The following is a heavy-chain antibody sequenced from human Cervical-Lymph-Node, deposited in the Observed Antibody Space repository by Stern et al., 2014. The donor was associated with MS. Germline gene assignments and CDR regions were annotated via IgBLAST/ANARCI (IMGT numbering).Heavy chain of an antibody. D-gene: IGHD3-9*01. CDR2: INPSGDST. CDR3: ARLRGFNVLTGYLDY. J-gene: IGHJ4*02. V-gene: IGHV1-46*01. CDR1: GYTFTNYY. Sequence: VQLVQSGAEVKKPGASVKISCKASGYTFTNYYMHWVRQAPGQGLEWMGIINPSGDSTSSGQKFEGRVTMNRDTSTSTVNMELSSLTSGDTAVYYCARLRGFNVLTGYLDYWGQGTLVTVSS.